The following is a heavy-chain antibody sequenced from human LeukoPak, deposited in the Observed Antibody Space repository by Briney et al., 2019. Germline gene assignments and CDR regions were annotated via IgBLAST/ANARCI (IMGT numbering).Heavy chain of an antibody. J-gene: IGHJ6*02. Sequence: ASVKVSCKASGYTFTSYDINWVRQATGQGLEWMGWMNPNSGNTGYAQKFQGRVTMTRDTSISTAYMELSSLRSEDTAVYYCARAGVAEVGLRFGELLSLYYYYGMDVWGQGTTVTVSS. CDR1: GYTFTSYD. CDR2: MNPNSGNT. D-gene: IGHD3-10*01. CDR3: ARAGVAEVGLRFGELLSLYYYYGMDV. V-gene: IGHV1-8*01.